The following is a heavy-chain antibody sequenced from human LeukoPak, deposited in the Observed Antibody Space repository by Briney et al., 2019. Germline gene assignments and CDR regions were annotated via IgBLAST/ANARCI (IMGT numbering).Heavy chain of an antibody. J-gene: IGHJ4*02. D-gene: IGHD3-3*01. V-gene: IGHV3-21*01. Sequence: GGSLRLSCAASGFTFSTYSMSWVRQAPGKGLEWVSSISTSSSYIYYADSVKGRFTISRDNAKNSLSLQMNSLRAEDTALYYCGRAYDFSRHWGQGTLVTVSS. CDR3: GRAYDFSRH. CDR1: GFTFSTYS. CDR2: ISTSSSYI.